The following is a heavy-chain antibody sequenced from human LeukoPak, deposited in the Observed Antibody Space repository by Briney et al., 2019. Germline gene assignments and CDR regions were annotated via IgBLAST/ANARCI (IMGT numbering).Heavy chain of an antibody. CDR1: GFTFGDYA. J-gene: IGHJ3*02. CDR2: IRSKAYGGTT. CDR3: TRPLYGDYVGSAFDI. V-gene: IGHV3-49*04. Sequence: GGSLRLSCTASGFTFGDYAMSWVRQAPGKGREWVGFIRSKAYGGTTEYAASVKGRFTISRDDSKSIAYLQMNSLKTEDTAVYYCTRPLYGDYVGSAFDIWGQGTMVTVSS. D-gene: IGHD4-17*01.